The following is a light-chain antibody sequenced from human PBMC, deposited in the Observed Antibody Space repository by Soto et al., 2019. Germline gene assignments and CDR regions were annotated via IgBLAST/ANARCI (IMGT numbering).Light chain of an antibody. CDR1: QNIFTY. J-gene: IGKJ4*01. CDR3: QKYNSAPLT. V-gene: IGKV1-39*01. CDR2: TTS. Sequence: DIQVTQSPSSLSASVGDRVTITCRASQNIFTYLNWYQQRPGKAPNLLIYTTSNLQSGVPSRFSGSGSGTDFTLTISSLQPEDVATYYCQKYNSAPLTFGGVTKVDNK.